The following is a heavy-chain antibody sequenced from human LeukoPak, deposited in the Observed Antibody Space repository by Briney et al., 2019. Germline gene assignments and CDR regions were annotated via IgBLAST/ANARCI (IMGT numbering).Heavy chain of an antibody. CDR1: GYTVTSYA. Sequence: ASVKVSCKASGYTVTSYAMNWVRQAPGQGLEWMGWINTNTGNPTYAQGFTGRFVFSLDTSVSTAYLQISSLKAEDTAVYYCARGSEGRTYYDFWSGYSPQIFDYWGQGTLVTVSS. D-gene: IGHD3-3*01. V-gene: IGHV7-4-1*02. J-gene: IGHJ4*02. CDR2: INTNTGNP. CDR3: ARGSEGRTYYDFWSGYSPQIFDY.